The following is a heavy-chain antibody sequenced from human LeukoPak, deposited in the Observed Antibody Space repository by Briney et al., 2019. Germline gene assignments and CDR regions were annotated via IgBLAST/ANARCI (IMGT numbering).Heavy chain of an antibody. V-gene: IGHV4-38-2*02. Sequence: PSETLSLTCTGSCYSISSGYYWGWIRQPPGKGLEWIGSIYHSGSTYYNPSLKSRVTISVDTSKNQFSLKLSSVTAADTAVYYCAREPVLTLDQLFDYWGQGTLVTVSS. CDR1: CYSISSGYY. D-gene: IGHD1-1*01. CDR3: AREPVLTLDQLFDY. CDR2: IYHSGST. J-gene: IGHJ4*02.